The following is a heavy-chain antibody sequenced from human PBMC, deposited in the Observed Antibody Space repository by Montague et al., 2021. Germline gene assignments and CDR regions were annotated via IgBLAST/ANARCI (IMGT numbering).Heavy chain of an antibody. J-gene: IGHJ4*02. Sequence: SESLSLACSVSGDSINGWYWSWIRQLPGKGLEWIGSVFYSGATNYNPPLKSRVTMSADTSKNQVSLKVNSVTAADTAVYYCARQGFYESGGFFIWGLGTLVTVSS. CDR3: ARQGFYESGGFFI. V-gene: IGHV4-59*01. CDR2: VFYSGAT. CDR1: GDSINGWY. D-gene: IGHD3-22*01.